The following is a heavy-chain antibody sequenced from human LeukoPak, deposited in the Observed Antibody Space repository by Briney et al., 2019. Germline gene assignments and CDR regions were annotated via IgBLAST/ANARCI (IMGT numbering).Heavy chain of an antibody. J-gene: IGHJ4*02. CDR3: ARGGIAVAGRFTLDY. V-gene: IGHV4-59*01. CDR2: IYYSGST. D-gene: IGHD6-19*01. Sequence: SETLSLTCTVSGGSISNYFWSWIRQPPGKGLECIGYIYYSGSTNYNPSLKSRVTILVDTSKNQLSLKLSSVTAADTAVYYCARGGIAVAGRFTLDYWGQGTLVTVSS. CDR1: GGSISNYF.